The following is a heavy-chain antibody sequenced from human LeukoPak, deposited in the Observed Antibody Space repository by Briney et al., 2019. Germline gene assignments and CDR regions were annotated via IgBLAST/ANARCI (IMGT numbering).Heavy chain of an antibody. V-gene: IGHV3-23*01. CDR2: ISGSGGGT. CDR3: ATDMHIDYPNWFDP. Sequence: GGSLRLSCAASGFSFSSYAMSWVRQAPGKGLEWVSTISGSGGGTYYADSVKGRFTISRDNSRNTLYLQMNSLRAEDTAVYYCATDMHIDYPNWFDPWGQGTLVTVSS. D-gene: IGHD4-11*01. CDR1: GFSFSSYA. J-gene: IGHJ5*02.